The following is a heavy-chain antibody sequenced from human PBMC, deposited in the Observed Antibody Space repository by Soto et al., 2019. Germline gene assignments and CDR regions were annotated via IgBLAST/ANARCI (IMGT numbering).Heavy chain of an antibody. CDR3: ARTYDSRRYWFDY. V-gene: IGHV2-26*01. CDR1: GFSLSNVRLG. Sequence: QVTLKESGPVLVKPTETLTLTCTVSGFSLSNVRLGVSWIRQPPGKALEWLAHIFSSDEKSYSASLKSRLTISKDTSKSQVVLTVTKMDPVDTATYFCARTYDSRRYWFDYWGQGTSVTVSS. D-gene: IGHD3-16*01. CDR2: IFSSDEK. J-gene: IGHJ4*02.